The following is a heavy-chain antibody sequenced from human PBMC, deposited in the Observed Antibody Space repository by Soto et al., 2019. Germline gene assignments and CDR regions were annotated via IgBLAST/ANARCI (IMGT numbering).Heavy chain of an antibody. Sequence: QVQLLESGGGLVKPGGSLRLSCAASGFTFSDYYISWIRQAPGKGLEGVSCISSSGSTIYYADSVKGRFTSSRDNAKNSLYLQMTSLRAEDTAVYYCARDRYYYYGIDVWGQGTTVTVSS. J-gene: IGHJ6*02. CDR1: GFTFSDYY. V-gene: IGHV3-11*01. CDR3: ARDRYYYYGIDV. CDR2: ISSSGSTI.